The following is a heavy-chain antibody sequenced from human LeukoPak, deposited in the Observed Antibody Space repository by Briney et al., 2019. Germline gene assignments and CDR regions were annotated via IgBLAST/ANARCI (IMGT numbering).Heavy chain of an antibody. CDR2: INEDGSEK. CDR3: ARDLNYYGSGSYRPDY. CDR1: GFSFSSYW. D-gene: IGHD3-10*01. Sequence: GGSLRLSCAASGFSFSSYWMTWVRQAPGKGLEWVANINEDGSEKYYVDSVKGQFTISRDNAKNSLYLQMNSLRAEDTAVYYCARDLNYYGSGSYRPDYWGQGTLVTVSS. J-gene: IGHJ4*02. V-gene: IGHV3-7*01.